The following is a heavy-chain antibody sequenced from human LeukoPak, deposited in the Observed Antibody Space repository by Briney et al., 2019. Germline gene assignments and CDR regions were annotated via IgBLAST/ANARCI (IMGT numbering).Heavy chain of an antibody. CDR3: ATNLIVGPTTDLDY. CDR1: GYTLTELS. J-gene: IGHJ4*02. CDR2: FDPKDGGT. V-gene: IGHV1-24*01. Sequence: ASVKVSCKVSGYTLTELSIHWVRQAPGKGLEWMGGFDPKDGGTIYAQNFQGRVTLTEDTSTDTAYMELSSLGSEDTAVYYCATNLIVGPTTDLDYWGQGTLVTVSS. D-gene: IGHD1-26*01.